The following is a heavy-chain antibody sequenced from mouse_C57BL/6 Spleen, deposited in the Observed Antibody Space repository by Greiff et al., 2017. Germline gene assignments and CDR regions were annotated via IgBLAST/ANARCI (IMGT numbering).Heavy chain of an antibody. J-gene: IGHJ4*01. V-gene: IGHV14-3*01. CDR3: ASHDRRFYVRDY. D-gene: IGHD2-12*01. Sequence: VQLKQSVAELVRPGASVKLSCTASGFNIKNTYMHWVQQTPEQGLEWIGRIDPANGNTRYAPKFQCKATITADTSSNTAYLQLSSLTSEDTAIYYCASHDRRFYVRDYWGQGTSVTVSS. CDR1: GFNIKNTY. CDR2: IDPANGNT.